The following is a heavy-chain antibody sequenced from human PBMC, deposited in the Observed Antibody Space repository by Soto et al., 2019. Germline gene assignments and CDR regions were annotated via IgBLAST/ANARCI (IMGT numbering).Heavy chain of an antibody. CDR3: TKGFKTSVTTKVDN. CDR2: ISGSGGST. D-gene: IGHD4-17*01. Sequence: EVQLLESGGGLVQPGGSLRLSCATSGFTFSDYALNWVRQAPGKGLEWVSGISGSGGSTFYAGSVKGRFTTSRDNSKNTLYLQMNSLRAEDTAVYYCTKGFKTSVTTKVDNWGLGTLVTVSP. V-gene: IGHV3-23*01. J-gene: IGHJ4*02. CDR1: GFTFSDYA.